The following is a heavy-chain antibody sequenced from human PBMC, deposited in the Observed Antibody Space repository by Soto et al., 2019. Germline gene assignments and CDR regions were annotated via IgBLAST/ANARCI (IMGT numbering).Heavy chain of an antibody. J-gene: IGHJ5*02. V-gene: IGHV1-46*03. Sequence: GVSVKASCKASGYTFTSYYIHWVRQAPGQGLEWMGIINPSGGSTSYAQKFQGRVTMTRDTSTSTVYMELSSLRSEDTAVYYCDSTTVTTSWWFDPWGQGTLVTVYS. D-gene: IGHD4-4*01. CDR1: GYTFTSYY. CDR3: DSTTVTTSWWFDP. CDR2: INPSGGST.